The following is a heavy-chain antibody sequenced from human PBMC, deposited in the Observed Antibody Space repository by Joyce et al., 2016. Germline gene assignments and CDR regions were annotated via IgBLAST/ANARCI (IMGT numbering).Heavy chain of an antibody. V-gene: IGHV3-11*04. CDR3: ARDRVQWSFGAVSNHFYMDV. J-gene: IGHJ6*03. Sequence: QVQLVESGGGVAKPGGSLRLSCVASGFHSFTDYYISWIRQAPVKGLEWVAYIGPSESPNYYADSVKGRFTVARDNSKNSLFLHMYNLRVEDSAVYYCARDRVQWSFGAVSNHFYMDVWGKGTAVAVAS. D-gene: IGHD3-16*01. CDR2: IGPSESPN. CDR1: GFHSFTDYY.